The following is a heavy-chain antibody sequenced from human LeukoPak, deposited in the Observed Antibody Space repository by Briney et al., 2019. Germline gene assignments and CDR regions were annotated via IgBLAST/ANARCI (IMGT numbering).Heavy chain of an antibody. D-gene: IGHD5-12*01. CDR1: GFTFSSYS. Sequence: GGSLRLSCAASGFTFSSYSMNWVRQAPGKGLEWVSSISSSSSYIYYADSVKGRFTISRDNAKNSLYLQMNSLRAEDTAVYYCARGVNSGYDPNWFDPWGQGTLVTVSS. CDR2: ISSSSSYI. V-gene: IGHV3-21*01. CDR3: ARGVNSGYDPNWFDP. J-gene: IGHJ5*02.